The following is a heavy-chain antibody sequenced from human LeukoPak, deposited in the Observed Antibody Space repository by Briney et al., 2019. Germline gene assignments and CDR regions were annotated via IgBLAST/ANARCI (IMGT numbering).Heavy chain of an antibody. Sequence: ASVNVSCKACGYTFIGYYMHWVRQAPGQGLDWMGWISAYNGNTNYSQKLQGRVTMTTDTSTSTAYMELRSLRSDDTAVYYCARGDMVRGVIISYFDYWGQGTLVTVSS. J-gene: IGHJ4*01. D-gene: IGHD3-10*01. CDR2: ISAYNGNT. CDR3: ARGDMVRGVIISYFDY. V-gene: IGHV1-18*04. CDR1: GYTFIGYY.